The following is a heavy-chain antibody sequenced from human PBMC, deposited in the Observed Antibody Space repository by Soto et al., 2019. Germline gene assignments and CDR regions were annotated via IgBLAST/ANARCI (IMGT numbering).Heavy chain of an antibody. Sequence: PGGSLRLSCAASGFTFSSYGMHWVRQAPGKGLEWVAVISYDGSNKYYADSVKGRFTISRDNSKNTLYLQMNSLRAEDTAVYYCAKDRRRELGNFDYWGQGTLVTVSS. CDR3: AKDRRRELGNFDY. CDR1: GFTFSSYG. D-gene: IGHD1-26*01. J-gene: IGHJ4*02. V-gene: IGHV3-30*18. CDR2: ISYDGSNK.